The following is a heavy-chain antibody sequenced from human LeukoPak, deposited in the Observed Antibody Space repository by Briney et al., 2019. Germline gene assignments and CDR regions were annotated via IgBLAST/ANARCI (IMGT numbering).Heavy chain of an antibody. CDR3: ARDAYLAFDI. CDR1: GGSFSGYY. CDR2: INHSGST. V-gene: IGHV4-34*09. J-gene: IGHJ3*02. Sequence: PSETLSLTCAVYGGSFSGYYWSWIRQPPGKGLEWIGEINHSGSTNYNPSLKSRVTMSVDTSKNQFSLKLSSVTAADTAVYYCARDAYLAFDIWGQGTMVTVSS.